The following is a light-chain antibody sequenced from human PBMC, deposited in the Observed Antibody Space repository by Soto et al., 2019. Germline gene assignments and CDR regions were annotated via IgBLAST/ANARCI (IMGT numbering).Light chain of an antibody. V-gene: IGKV3-20*01. J-gene: IGKJ2*01. CDR3: QQYGSSSYA. CDR1: QSVSSSY. CDR2: GAS. Sequence: ELVLTQSPGTLSLSPGERATLSCRASQSVSSSYLAWYQQKPGQAPRLLIYGASSRATGIPDRFSGSGSGTDFTLTISRLEPEGFAVDYCQQYGSSSYAFGQGTKLDSK.